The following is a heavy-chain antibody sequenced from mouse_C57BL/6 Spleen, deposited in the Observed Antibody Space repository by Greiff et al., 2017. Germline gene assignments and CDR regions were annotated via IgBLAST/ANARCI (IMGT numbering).Heavy chain of an antibody. CDR2: IDPETGGT. CDR3: TRYYYGSSPYAMDY. CDR1: GYTFTDYE. V-gene: IGHV1-15*01. D-gene: IGHD1-1*01. Sequence: VKLVESGAELVRPGASVTLSCKASGYTFTDYEMHWVKQTPVHGLEWIGAIDPETGGTAYNQKFKGKAILTADKSSSTAYMELRSLTSEDSAVYYCTRYYYGSSPYAMDYWGQGTSVTVSS. J-gene: IGHJ4*01.